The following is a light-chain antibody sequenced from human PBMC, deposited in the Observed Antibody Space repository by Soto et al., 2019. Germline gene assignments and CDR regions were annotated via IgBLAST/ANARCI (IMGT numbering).Light chain of an antibody. Sequence: QSALTQPASVSGSPGQSITISCTGTSSDVGSYNLASWYQQHPGKAPKLMIYEGSKRPPGVSNRFSGSKSGNTASLTISGLQAEDEADYSCCSYAGSSTYVFGTGTKVTV. V-gene: IGLV2-23*01. CDR3: CSYAGSSTYV. CDR1: SSDVGSYNL. J-gene: IGLJ1*01. CDR2: EGS.